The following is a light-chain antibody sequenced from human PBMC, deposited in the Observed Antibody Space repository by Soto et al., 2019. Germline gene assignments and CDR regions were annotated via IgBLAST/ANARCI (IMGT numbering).Light chain of an antibody. J-gene: IGLJ1*01. Sequence: QSVLTQPASVSGSPGQSITISCTGTSSDVGGYNYVSWYQQHPGKAPKLMIYDVSNRPSGVSNRFSGSKSGNTASLTISGLQAEDEADYYCSSYTSSSTPYVFGTATKLTVL. CDR2: DVS. V-gene: IGLV2-14*01. CDR3: SSYTSSSTPYV. CDR1: SSDVGGYNY.